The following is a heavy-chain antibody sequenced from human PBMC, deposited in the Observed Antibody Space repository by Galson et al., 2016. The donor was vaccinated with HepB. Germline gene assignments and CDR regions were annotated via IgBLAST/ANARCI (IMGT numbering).Heavy chain of an antibody. CDR3: ARHLTETFMPYCFDY. CDR1: GYSFTNYW. V-gene: IGHV5-10-1*01. CDR2: IDPNDSYT. Sequence: QSGAEVKKPGESLRISCKSFGYSFTNYWISWVRQMPGKGLEWMGRIDPNDSYTNYSPSFKGHVAISADKSIGTAYVQWSSLKASETAIYYCARHLTETFMPYCFDYWGHGTLVTVSS. D-gene: IGHD2-2*01. J-gene: IGHJ4*01.